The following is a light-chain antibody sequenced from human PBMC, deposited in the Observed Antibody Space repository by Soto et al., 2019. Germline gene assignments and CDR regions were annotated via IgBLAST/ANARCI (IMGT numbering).Light chain of an antibody. Sequence: EVVLTQSPGTLSLSPGERVTLSCRASQSVSSNYLAWYQHKPGQAPRLLIFGASNRATGIPDRFSGSGSGTDFTLTISGLEPEDFAVYYCQQYSVLTLTLGGGTKLDI. CDR3: QQYSVLTLT. J-gene: IGKJ4*01. V-gene: IGKV3-20*01. CDR1: QSVSSNY. CDR2: GAS.